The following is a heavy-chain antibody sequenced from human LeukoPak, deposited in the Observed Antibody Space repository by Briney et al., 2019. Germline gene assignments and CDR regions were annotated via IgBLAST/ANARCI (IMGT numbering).Heavy chain of an antibody. Sequence: ASVKVSCKASGGTFSSYAISWVRQATGQGLEWMGWMNPNSGNTGYAQKFQGRVTMTRNTSISTAYMELSSLRSEDTAVYYCASSYYDILTGYSYYFDYWGQGTLVTVSS. D-gene: IGHD3-9*01. CDR1: GGTFSSYA. CDR2: MNPNSGNT. J-gene: IGHJ4*02. V-gene: IGHV1-8*02. CDR3: ASSYYDILTGYSYYFDY.